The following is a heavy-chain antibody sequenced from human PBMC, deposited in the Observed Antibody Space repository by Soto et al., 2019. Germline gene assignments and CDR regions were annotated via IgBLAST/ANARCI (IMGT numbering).Heavy chain of an antibody. CDR2: IIPIFGTA. D-gene: IGHD3-3*01. CDR3: ARGGITIFPNYNWFDP. V-gene: IGHV1-69*13. J-gene: IGHJ5*02. CDR1: GGTFSSYA. Sequence: ASVKVSCKASGGTFSSYAISWVRQAPGQGLEWMGGIIPIFGTANYAQKFQGRVTITADESTSTAYMELSSLRSEDTAVYYCARGGITIFPNYNWFDPWGQGTLVTSPQ.